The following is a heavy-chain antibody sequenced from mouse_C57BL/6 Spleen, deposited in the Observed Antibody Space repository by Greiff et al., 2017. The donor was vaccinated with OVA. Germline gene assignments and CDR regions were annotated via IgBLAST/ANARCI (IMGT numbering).Heavy chain of an antibody. D-gene: IGHD2-1*01. CDR3: ARVAGVYYGNYGFDY. Sequence: VQLQQSDAELVKPGASVKISCKVSGYTFTDHTIHWMKQRPEQGLEWIGYIYPRDGSTKYNEKFKGKATLTADKSSSTAYMQLNSLTSEDSAVYFCARVAGVYYGNYGFDYWGQGTTLTVSS. J-gene: IGHJ2*01. CDR2: IYPRDGST. V-gene: IGHV1-78*01. CDR1: GYTFTDHT.